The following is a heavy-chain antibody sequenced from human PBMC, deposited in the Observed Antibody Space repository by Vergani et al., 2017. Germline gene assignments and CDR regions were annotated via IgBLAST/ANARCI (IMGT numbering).Heavy chain of an antibody. CDR2: IYYSGST. Sequence: QLQLQESGPGLVKPSETLSLTCTVSGGSISSSSYYWGWIRQPPGKGLEWIGSIYYSGSTYYNPSLKSRVTISVDTSKNQFSLKLSSVTAADTAVYYCARDFLAGPNAFDIWGQGTMVTVSS. CDR3: ARDFLAGPNAFDI. V-gene: IGHV4-39*07. CDR1: GGSISSSSYY. D-gene: IGHD6-19*01. J-gene: IGHJ3*02.